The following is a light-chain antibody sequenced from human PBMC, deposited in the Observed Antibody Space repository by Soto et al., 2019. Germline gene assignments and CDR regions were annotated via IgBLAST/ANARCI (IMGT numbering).Light chain of an antibody. CDR1: QSISSW. J-gene: IGKJ4*01. CDR2: KAS. Sequence: DIPMTQSPSTLSASVGDSVIITCRASQSISSWLAWYQQKPGKAPALLIYKASSLQSGVPSSFSGSGSGTEFTLTISSLQPDDFATYYCQHYNSYPLALGGGNKVEIK. CDR3: QHYNSYPLA. V-gene: IGKV1-5*03.